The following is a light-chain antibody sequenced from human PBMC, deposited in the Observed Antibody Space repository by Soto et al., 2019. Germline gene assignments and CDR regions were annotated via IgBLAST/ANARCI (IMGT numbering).Light chain of an antibody. V-gene: IGLV2-8*01. CDR2: EVR. CDR3: SSDGGSNTVV. J-gene: IGLJ2*01. CDR1: SSDVGGYNY. Sequence: QSVLTQPPSASGSPGQSVTISCTGSSSDVGGYNYVSWYQQHPGKAPKLMIYEVRKRPSGVPDRLSGSKSGNTASLTVSGIQAADVAAYYCSSDGGSNTVVFGGGTKLTFL.